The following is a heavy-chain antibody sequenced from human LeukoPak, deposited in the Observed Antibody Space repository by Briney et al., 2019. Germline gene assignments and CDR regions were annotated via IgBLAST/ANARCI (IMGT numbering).Heavy chain of an antibody. V-gene: IGHV3-30*04. Sequence: PGRAVRLSCAASGFIFSNYAMHWVRQAPGKGLEWVALISYDGSNKYYADSVKGRFTISRDKSENTLYLQMNSLRAEDTAVYYCVSTATFDHWGQGTLVTVSS. D-gene: IGHD5/OR15-5a*01. CDR3: VSTATFDH. CDR1: GFIFSNYA. CDR2: ISYDGSNK. J-gene: IGHJ4*02.